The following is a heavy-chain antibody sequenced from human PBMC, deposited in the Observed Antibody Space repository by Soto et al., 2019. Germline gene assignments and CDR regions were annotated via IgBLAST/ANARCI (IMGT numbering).Heavy chain of an antibody. D-gene: IGHD1-7*01. CDR1: GFTFDDYA. Sequence: EVQLVESGGGLVQPGRSLRLSCAASGFTFDDYAMHWVRQAPGKGLEWVSGISWTSGSIGYAESLKGRFTISRDNAKNCLYLQMNSLRAEDTALYYCAKDGVAGTTRGNWFDPWGQGSLVTVCS. J-gene: IGHJ5*02. CDR2: ISWTSGSI. CDR3: AKDGVAGTTRGNWFDP. V-gene: IGHV3-9*01.